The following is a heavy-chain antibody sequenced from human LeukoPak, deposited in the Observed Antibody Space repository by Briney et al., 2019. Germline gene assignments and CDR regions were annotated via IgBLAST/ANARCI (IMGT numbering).Heavy chain of an antibody. CDR1: GFTFTSYI. CDR3: AKEGCSGACSEDYFDN. J-gene: IGHJ4*02. CDR2: ISSDGGAK. Sequence: GGSLRLSCAASGFTFTSYIIHWVRQTPGKGLEWMTVISSDGGAKFYADSVKGRFTISRDNSKNTVYLQMNSLRAEDSAVYYCAKEGCSGACSEDYFDNWGQGTLVTVAS. V-gene: IGHV3-30*18. D-gene: IGHD2-21*02.